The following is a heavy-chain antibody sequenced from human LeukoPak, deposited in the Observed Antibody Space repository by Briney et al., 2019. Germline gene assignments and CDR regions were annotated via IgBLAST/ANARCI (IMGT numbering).Heavy chain of an antibody. Sequence: SETLSLTCSASGDSISSDYWSWIRQPPGKGLEWIGYISYSGSTKSNPAPKSRVTISGDRSKNQFSLKMTSVTAADTAVYYCAKSHPAVTTTDWYFDLWGRGTLVTVSS. J-gene: IGHJ2*01. V-gene: IGHV4-59*01. CDR1: GDSISSDY. CDR3: AKSHPAVTTTDWYFDL. D-gene: IGHD4-17*01. CDR2: ISYSGST.